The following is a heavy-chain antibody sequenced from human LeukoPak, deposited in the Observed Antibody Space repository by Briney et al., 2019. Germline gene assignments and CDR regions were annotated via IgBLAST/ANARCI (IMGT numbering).Heavy chain of an antibody. CDR2: VSGGGTTT. CDR3: AKGPLIEVAGTTWDY. CDR1: GFTFINYA. Sequence: GGSLRLSCAASGFTFINYAMTWVRQAPGKGLEWVSSVSGGGTTTFYADSVRGRFTISRDNSDNTLYLQMNSLRAEDTAVYYCAKGPLIEVAGTTWDYWGQGTLVTVSS. J-gene: IGHJ4*02. D-gene: IGHD6-19*01. V-gene: IGHV3-23*01.